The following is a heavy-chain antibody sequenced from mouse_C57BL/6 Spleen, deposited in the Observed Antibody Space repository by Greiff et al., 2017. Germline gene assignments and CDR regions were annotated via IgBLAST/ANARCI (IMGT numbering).Heavy chain of an antibody. Sequence: VHVKQSVAELARPGASVKLSCTASGFNIKNTYMHWVKQRPEQGLEWIGRIESANGNAKYAPKFQGKATITADTSTNTAYPQLSCLTTEDTAIYYCARGDYYGPYYDYGGQGTTLTVSS. J-gene: IGHJ2*01. CDR2: IESANGNA. CDR1: GFNIKNTY. D-gene: IGHD1-1*01. V-gene: IGHV14-3*01. CDR3: ARGDYYGPYYDY.